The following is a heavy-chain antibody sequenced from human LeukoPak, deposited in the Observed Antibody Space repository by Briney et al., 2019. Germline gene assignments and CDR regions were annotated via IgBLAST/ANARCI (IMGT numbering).Heavy chain of an antibody. J-gene: IGHJ4*02. CDR2: IYYSGST. D-gene: IGHD6-19*01. Sequence: KPSETLSLTCTVSGGSISSSSYYWGWIRQPPGKGLEWIGTIYYSGSTYYNPSLKSRVSISVDTSKNQFSLKLSSVTAADTAVYYCARQAVAGNGFDYWGQGTLVTVSS. CDR1: GGSISSSSYY. V-gene: IGHV4-39*01. CDR3: ARQAVAGNGFDY.